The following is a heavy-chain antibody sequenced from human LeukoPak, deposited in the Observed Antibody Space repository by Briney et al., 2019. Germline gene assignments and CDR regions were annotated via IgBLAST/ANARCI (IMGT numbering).Heavy chain of an antibody. D-gene: IGHD3-22*01. CDR2: IKQDGSEK. V-gene: IGHV3-7*01. J-gene: IGHJ4*02. CDR3: ARGLHYYYDSSGYYGY. Sequence: GGPLRLSCAASGFTFSSYWMSWVRQAPGKGLEWVANIKQDGSEKYYVDSVKGRFTISRDNAKNSLYLQMNSLRAEDTAVYYCARGLHYYYDSSGYYGYWGQGTLVTVSS. CDR1: GFTFSSYW.